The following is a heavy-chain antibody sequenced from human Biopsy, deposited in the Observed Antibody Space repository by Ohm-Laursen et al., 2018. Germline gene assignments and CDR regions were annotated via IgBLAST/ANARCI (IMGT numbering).Heavy chain of an antibody. CDR1: GFAFTLYE. V-gene: IGHV3-48*03. D-gene: IGHD1-26*01. CDR3: ARLNSGTYDASDL. CDR2: IYGGGSPV. Sequence: SLRLSCAAFGFAFTLYEMNWVRQAPGQGMEWISYIYGGGSPVSYADSVKGRFTISRDNAQNSLYLHMNSLRAEDTAVYYCARLNSGTYDASDLWGQGTMVIVSS. J-gene: IGHJ3*01.